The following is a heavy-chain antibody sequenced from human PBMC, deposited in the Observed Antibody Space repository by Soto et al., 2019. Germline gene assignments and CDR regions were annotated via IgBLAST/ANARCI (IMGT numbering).Heavy chain of an antibody. Sequence: QVQLVESGGGVVQPGRSLRLSCAASGFTFSSYGMHWVRQAPGKGLEWVAVISYDGSNKYYADSVKGRFTISRDNSKNTLYLQMNSLRAEDTAVYYCAKETGIRWDFDYWGQGTLVTVSS. CDR1: GFTFSSYG. V-gene: IGHV3-30*18. CDR3: AKETGIRWDFDY. J-gene: IGHJ4*02. CDR2: ISYDGSNK. D-gene: IGHD3-9*01.